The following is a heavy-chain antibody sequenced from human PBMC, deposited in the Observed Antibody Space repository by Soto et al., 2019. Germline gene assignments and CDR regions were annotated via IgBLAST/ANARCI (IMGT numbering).Heavy chain of an antibody. V-gene: IGHV1-69*13. J-gene: IGHJ4*02. CDR3: AREPSLNYYDSSGPGRGYFDY. D-gene: IGHD3-22*01. CDR1: GGTFSSYA. CDR2: IIPIFGTA. Sequence: GASVKVSCKASGGTFSSYAISWVRQAPGQGLEWMGGIIPIFGTANYAQKFQGRVTITADESTSTAYMELSSLRSEDTAVYYCAREPSLNYYDSSGPGRGYFDYWGQGTLVTVSS.